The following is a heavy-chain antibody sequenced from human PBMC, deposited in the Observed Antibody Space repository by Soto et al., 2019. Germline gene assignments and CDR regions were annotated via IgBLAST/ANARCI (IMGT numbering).Heavy chain of an antibody. D-gene: IGHD3-22*01. Sequence: QVQLVQSGAEEKKPGASVKVSCKASGYTFTSYAMHWVRQAPGQRLEWMGWINAGIGDTQYSQKFQGRVTITRDTAASTAYMELSSLRSEDTAVYYCARDVSMVVVAPGNWGQGTLVTVSS. CDR1: GYTFTSYA. CDR2: INAGIGDT. V-gene: IGHV1-3*05. J-gene: IGHJ4*02. CDR3: ARDVSMVVVAPGN.